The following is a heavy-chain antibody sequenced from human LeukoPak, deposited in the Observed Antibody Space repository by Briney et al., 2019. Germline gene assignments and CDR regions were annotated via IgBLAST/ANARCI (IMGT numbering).Heavy chain of an antibody. CDR3: ARVIENCSSTSCYLPGGDDAFDI. CDR2: MNPNSGNT. D-gene: IGHD2-2*01. Sequence: ASVKVSCXASGYTFTSYDINWVRQAIGQGLEWMGWMNPNSGNTGYAQKFQGRVTITRNTSISTAYMELSSLRSEDTAVYYCARVIENCSSTSCYLPGGDDAFDIWGQGTMVTVSS. CDR1: GYTFTSYD. J-gene: IGHJ3*02. V-gene: IGHV1-8*03.